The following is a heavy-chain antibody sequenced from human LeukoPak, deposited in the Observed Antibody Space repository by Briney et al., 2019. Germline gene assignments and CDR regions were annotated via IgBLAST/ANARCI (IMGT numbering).Heavy chain of an antibody. V-gene: IGHV3-30-3*01. D-gene: IGHD2-8*02. CDR1: GFAFSNYA. J-gene: IGHJ4*02. CDR2: ISYDGNTI. Sequence: GGSLRLSCAASGFAFSNYAMHWVRLAPGKGLEWVAVISYDGNTIHYADSVRGRFTISRDNSKNTLYLQMNSLTAEDTAVYYCTRRGGGLSFDYWGQGTLVTVSS. CDR3: TRRGGGLSFDY.